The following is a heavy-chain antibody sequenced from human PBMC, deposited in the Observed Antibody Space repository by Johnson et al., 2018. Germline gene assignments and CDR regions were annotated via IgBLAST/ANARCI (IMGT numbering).Heavy chain of an antibody. D-gene: IGHD3-3*01. CDR2: ISGRGGST. J-gene: IGHJ6*02. V-gene: IGHV3-23*04. CDR3: AKDYPPHYAFWSGYSSAVRYSDYGMDG. CDR1: GFTFSSYA. Sequence: VQLVQSGGGLVQPGGSLRLSCAASGFTFSSYAMSWVRQAPGKGLEWVSAISGRGGSTYYADSVKGRFTISRDNSKNPLYLQMNSLRAEATAVYYCAKDYPPHYAFWSGYSSAVRYSDYGMDGWGQGTTVTVSS.